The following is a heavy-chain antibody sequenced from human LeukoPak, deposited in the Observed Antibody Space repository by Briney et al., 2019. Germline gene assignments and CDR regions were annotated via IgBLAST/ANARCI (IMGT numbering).Heavy chain of an antibody. V-gene: IGHV5-51*01. CDR1: GYSFSSYW. CDR2: INPGGSET. Sequence: GESLKISFKGLGYSFSSYWNAWVRQRPGKGLEWMGIINPGGSETRFYPSFQGQVTIPADRSTSTAYLQWSSLRASDTAMFYCARASRDGYNQNFDHWGQGTLVTVSS. D-gene: IGHD5-24*01. J-gene: IGHJ4*02. CDR3: ARASRDGYNQNFDH.